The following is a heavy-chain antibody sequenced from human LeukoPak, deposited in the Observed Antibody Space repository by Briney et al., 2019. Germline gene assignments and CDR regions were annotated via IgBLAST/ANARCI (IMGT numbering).Heavy chain of an antibody. Sequence: KPSETLSLTCTVSGYSISSGYYWGWIRQPPGKGLEWIGSIYHSGSTYYNPSLKSRVTISVDTSKNQFSLKLSSVTAADTAVYYCARDRLQIHKYSSRGPGLGYWGQGTLVTVSS. J-gene: IGHJ4*02. V-gene: IGHV4-38-2*02. CDR3: ARDRLQIHKYSSRGPGLGY. D-gene: IGHD6-19*01. CDR1: GYSISSGYY. CDR2: IYHSGST.